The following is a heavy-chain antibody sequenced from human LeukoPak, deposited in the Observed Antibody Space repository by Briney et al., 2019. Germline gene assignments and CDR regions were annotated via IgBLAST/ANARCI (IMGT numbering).Heavy chain of an antibody. Sequence: GGSLRLSCAASGFTFSSYSMNWVRQAPGKRLEWVSSISSSSSYIYYADSVKGRFTISRDNAKNSLYLQMNSLRAEDTAVYYCARADYDYVWGSYRYYYYYYMDVWGKGTTVTISS. V-gene: IGHV3-21*01. J-gene: IGHJ6*03. CDR3: ARADYDYVWGSYRYYYYYYMDV. D-gene: IGHD3-16*02. CDR1: GFTFSSYS. CDR2: ISSSSSYI.